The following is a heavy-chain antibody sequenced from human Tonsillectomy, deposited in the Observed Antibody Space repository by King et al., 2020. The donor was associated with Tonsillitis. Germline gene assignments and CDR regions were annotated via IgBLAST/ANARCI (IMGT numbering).Heavy chain of an antibody. D-gene: IGHD3-22*01. J-gene: IGHJ6*03. CDR1: GFTFSNAW. Sequence: EVQLVESGGGLVKPGGSLRLSCASSGFTFSNAWMSWVRQAPGKGLEWVCRIKSKIDGGTTHYAAPVKGRFTISRDDSKNTLYLQMNSLKTEDTAVYYCTTDWVYYDSSGYPMDVWGEGTTVTVSS. CDR2: IKSKIDGGTT. CDR3: TTDWVYYDSSGYPMDV. V-gene: IGHV3-15*01.